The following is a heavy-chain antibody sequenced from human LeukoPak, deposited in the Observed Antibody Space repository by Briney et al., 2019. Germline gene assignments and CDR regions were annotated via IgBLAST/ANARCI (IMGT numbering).Heavy chain of an antibody. V-gene: IGHV3-43*01. CDR1: GLTFDDYA. CDR3: TKDRYCTATSCPLDY. Sequence: GGSLRLSCAASGLTFDDYAFHWVRQAPGKGLEWVSLISRDGASTYYAGSVKGRFTISRDNRKNSLYLQMSSLRTEDTALYYCTKDRYCTATSCPLDYWGQGTLVTVSS. D-gene: IGHD2-2*01. J-gene: IGHJ4*02. CDR2: ISRDGAST.